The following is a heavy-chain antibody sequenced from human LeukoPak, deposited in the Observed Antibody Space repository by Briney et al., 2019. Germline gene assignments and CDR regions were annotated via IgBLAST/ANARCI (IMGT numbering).Heavy chain of an antibody. Sequence: PSETLSLTCAVYGGSFSGCYWSWIRQPPGKGLEWIGEINHSGSTNYNPSLKSRVTISVDTSKNQFSLKLSSVTAADTAVYYCARGRMVRGVIPLYYFDYWGQGTLVTVSS. CDR2: INHSGST. V-gene: IGHV4-34*01. CDR1: GGSFSGCY. D-gene: IGHD3-10*01. J-gene: IGHJ4*02. CDR3: ARGRMVRGVIPLYYFDY.